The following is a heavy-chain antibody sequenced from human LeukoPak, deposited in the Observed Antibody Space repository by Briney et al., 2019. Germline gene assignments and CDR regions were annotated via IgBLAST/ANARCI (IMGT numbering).Heavy chain of an antibody. Sequence: PSETLSLTCAVSGGSISSSNWWSWVRQPPGKGLEWIGEIYHSGSTNYNPSLNSRVTISVDKSKNQFSLKLSSVTAADTAVYYCARLITMVRVLEDWFDPWGQGSLVTVSS. CDR2: IYHSGST. D-gene: IGHD3-10*01. V-gene: IGHV4-4*02. CDR3: ARLITMVRVLEDWFDP. J-gene: IGHJ5*02. CDR1: GGSISSSNW.